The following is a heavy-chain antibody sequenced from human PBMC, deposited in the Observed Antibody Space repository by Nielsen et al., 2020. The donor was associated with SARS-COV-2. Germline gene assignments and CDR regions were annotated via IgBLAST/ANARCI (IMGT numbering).Heavy chain of an antibody. V-gene: IGHV1-46*01. D-gene: IGHD4-17*01. CDR1: GYTFTGYY. Sequence: ASVKVSCKASGYTFTGYYMHWVRQAPGQGLEWMGIINPSGGSTSYAQKFQGRVTMTRDTSTSTVYMELSSLRSEDTAVYYCARDNLEVTTKQWGYYYYYMDVWGKGTTVTVSS. CDR2: INPSGGST. J-gene: IGHJ6*03. CDR3: ARDNLEVTTKQWGYYYYYMDV.